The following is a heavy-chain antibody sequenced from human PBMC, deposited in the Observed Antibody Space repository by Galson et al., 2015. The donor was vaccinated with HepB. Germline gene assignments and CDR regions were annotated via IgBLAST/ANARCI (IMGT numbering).Heavy chain of an antibody. D-gene: IGHD6-19*01. CDR2: ISSSGSTI. J-gene: IGHJ4*02. Sequence: SLRLSCAASGFTFSDYYMSWIRQAPGKGLEWVSYISSSGSTIYYADPVKGRFTISRDNAKNSLYLQMNSLRAEDTAVYYCARESGYSSGWYYFDYWGQGTLVTVSS. CDR1: GFTFSDYY. CDR3: ARESGYSSGWYYFDY. V-gene: IGHV3-11*01.